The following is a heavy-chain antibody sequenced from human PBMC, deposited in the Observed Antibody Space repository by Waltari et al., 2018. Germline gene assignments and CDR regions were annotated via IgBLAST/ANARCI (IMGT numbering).Heavy chain of an antibody. Sequence: QVQLQASGPGLVKPSETLSLTCTVSGGSISSHYWSWIRQPPGKGLEWIGYIYYSGSTNYNPSLKSRVTISVDTSKNQFSLKLSSVTAADTAVYYCARGYDGQNFDYWGQGTLVTVSS. CDR3: ARGYDGQNFDY. CDR1: GGSISSHY. D-gene: IGHD2-15*01. V-gene: IGHV4-59*11. CDR2: IYYSGST. J-gene: IGHJ4*02.